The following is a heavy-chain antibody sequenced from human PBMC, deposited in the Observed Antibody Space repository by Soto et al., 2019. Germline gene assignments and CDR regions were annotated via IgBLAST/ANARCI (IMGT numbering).Heavy chain of an antibody. CDR3: TSDTARVYYGMDV. V-gene: IGHV3-73*01. CDR2: IRSKANSYAT. Sequence: PGGSLRLSCAASGFTFSGSAMHWVRQASGKGLEWVGRIRSKANSYATAYAASVKGRFTISRDDSKNTAYLQMNSLKTEDTAVYYCTSDTARVYYGMDVWGQGTKVTVSS. D-gene: IGHD5-18*01. J-gene: IGHJ6*02. CDR1: GFTFSGSA.